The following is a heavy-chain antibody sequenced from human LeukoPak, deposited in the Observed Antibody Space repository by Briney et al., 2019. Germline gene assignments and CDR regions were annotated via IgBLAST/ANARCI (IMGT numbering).Heavy chain of an antibody. V-gene: IGHV1-18*01. CDR1: GYTFTTYN. Sequence: GASVKVSCKASGYTFTTYNINWVRQAPGQGLEWMGWISGYNGNTNYAQNHQSRVTTTTDASTSTAYIELSSLKSEYTAVYYCASLTNYDDSSGYLVTDAFDIWGQGTMVTVSS. J-gene: IGHJ3*02. CDR2: ISGYNGNT. CDR3: ASLTNYDDSSGYLVTDAFDI. D-gene: IGHD3-22*01.